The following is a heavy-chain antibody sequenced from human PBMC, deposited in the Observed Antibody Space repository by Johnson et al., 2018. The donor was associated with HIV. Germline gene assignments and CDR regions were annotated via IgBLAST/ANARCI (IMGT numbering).Heavy chain of an antibody. J-gene: IGHJ3*02. D-gene: IGHD4-23*01. CDR3: ARDTVVTPPHDAFDI. CDR2: IKSKTDGGTT. Sequence: EVQLVESGGGLVKPGGSLRLSCAASGFTFSNAWMSWVRQAPGKGLEWVGRIKSKTDGGTTDYAAPVKGRFTISRDDSKNTLYLQMNSLRAEDTAVYYCARDTVVTPPHDAFDIWGQGTMVTVSS. CDR1: GFTFSNAW. V-gene: IGHV3-15*01.